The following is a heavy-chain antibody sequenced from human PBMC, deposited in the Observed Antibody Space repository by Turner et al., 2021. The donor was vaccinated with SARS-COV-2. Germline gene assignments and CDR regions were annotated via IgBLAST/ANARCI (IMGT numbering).Heavy chain of an antibody. J-gene: IGHJ6*02. CDR1: GGSISSKS. V-gene: IGHV4-59*08. D-gene: IGHD1-1*01. CDR3: ARHQGSTSGYDHGMNV. Sequence: QVQLQESGPGLVRPPDTLSLTCTVSGGSISSKSWSWIRQSPGRGLEWIGYFDKIGSIDYNPTLRSRITISVATTKNQLSLNLISMTAADTAVYYCARHQGSTSGYDHGMNVWGQGTAVIVSS. CDR2: FDKIGSI.